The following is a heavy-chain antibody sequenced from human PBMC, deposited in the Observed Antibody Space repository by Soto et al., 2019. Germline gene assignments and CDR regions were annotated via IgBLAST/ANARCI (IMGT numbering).Heavy chain of an antibody. CDR2: ISGTGGT. J-gene: IGHJ4*02. CDR3: AKDRRGAYCSGGICYSPDY. V-gene: IGHV3-23*01. Sequence: EVQLWESGGGLVQPGGSLRLSCAVSGFTFSSHVMSWVRQAPGKGLEWVSAISGTGGTYYADSVKGRFTISRDNSKNALYLQMNNLRAEATAVYYCAKDRRGAYCSGGICYSPDYWGQGTLVIGSS. CDR1: GFTFSSHV. D-gene: IGHD2-15*01.